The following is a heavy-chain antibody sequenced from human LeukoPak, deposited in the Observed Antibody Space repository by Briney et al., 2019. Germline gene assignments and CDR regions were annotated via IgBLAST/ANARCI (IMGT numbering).Heavy chain of an antibody. D-gene: IGHD4-11*01. J-gene: IGHJ3*02. V-gene: IGHV4-31*03. CDR2: IYYSGST. CDR3: ARDMTTVTYAFDI. CDR1: GGSISSGGYS. Sequence: SETLSLTCTVSGGSISSGGYSWSWIRQHPGKGLEWIGYIYYSGSTYYNPSLKSRVTISVDTSKNQFSLKLSSVTAADTAVYYCARDMTTVTYAFDIWGQGTMVTVSS.